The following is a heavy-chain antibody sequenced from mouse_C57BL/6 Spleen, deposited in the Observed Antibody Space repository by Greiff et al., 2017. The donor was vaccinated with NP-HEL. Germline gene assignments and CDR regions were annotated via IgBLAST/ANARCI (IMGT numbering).Heavy chain of an antibody. V-gene: IGHV1-42*01. CDR3: ARGGYSNYVNYAMDY. Sequence: VQLQQSGPELVKPGASVKISCKASGYSFTGYYMNWVKQSPEKSLEWIGEINPSTGGTTYNQKFKAKATLTVDKSSSTAYMQLKSLTSEDSAVYYCARGGYSNYVNYAMDYWGQGTSVTVSS. D-gene: IGHD2-5*01. J-gene: IGHJ4*01. CDR2: INPSTGGT. CDR1: GYSFTGYY.